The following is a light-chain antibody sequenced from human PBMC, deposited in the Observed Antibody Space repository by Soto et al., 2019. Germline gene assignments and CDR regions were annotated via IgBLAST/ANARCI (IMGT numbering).Light chain of an antibody. J-gene: IGKJ1*01. CDR1: QSISTY. Sequence: DIQMTQSPSSLSASVGDRFTITCRASQSISTYLNWYQQKAGLAPKLLIYAASSLQSGVPSRFSGSGSGTEFTLTISSLQPDDFATYYCQHYNSYSEAFGQGTKVDIK. CDR3: QHYNSYSEA. CDR2: AAS. V-gene: IGKV1-39*01.